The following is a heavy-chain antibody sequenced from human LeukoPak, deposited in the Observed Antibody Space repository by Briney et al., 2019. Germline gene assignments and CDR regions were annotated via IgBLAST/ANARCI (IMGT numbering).Heavy chain of an antibody. CDR1: GFTFSDYY. CDR2: ISGSGGST. CDR3: TTDRSSIAVRPH. D-gene: IGHD6-6*01. J-gene: IGHJ4*02. Sequence: PGGSLRLSCAASGFTFSDYYMSWIRQAPGKGLEWVSAISGSGGSTNYADSVKGRFTISRDNAKNTLYLQMNSLRAEDTAVYYCTTDRSSIAVRPHWGQGTLVTVSS. V-gene: IGHV3-11*06.